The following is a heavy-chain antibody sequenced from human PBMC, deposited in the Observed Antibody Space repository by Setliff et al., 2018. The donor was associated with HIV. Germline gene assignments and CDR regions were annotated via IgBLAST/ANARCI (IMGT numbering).Heavy chain of an antibody. CDR2: IHTSGST. V-gene: IGHV4-4*07. D-gene: IGHD2-15*01. J-gene: IGHJ3*01. Sequence: SETLSLTCTVSGDSIGYYYWSWIRQPAGRGLEWTGRIHTSGSTNYNPSLTSRVTLSVGTSKNQFFLKLTSLSAADTAVYYCARVRIEVVVDGPHDVFDVWGRGTTVTVSS. CDR1: GDSIGYYY. CDR3: ARVRIEVVVDGPHDVFDV.